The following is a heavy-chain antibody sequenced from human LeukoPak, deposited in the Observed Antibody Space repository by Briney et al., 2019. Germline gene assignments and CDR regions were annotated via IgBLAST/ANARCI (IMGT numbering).Heavy chain of an antibody. J-gene: IGHJ4*02. CDR1: GFTFSSYM. Sequence: GGSLRLSCAASGFTFSSYMMQWVRQAQGKALEWVSSISSDSTYVFYTDSLKGRFTVSRDNAKNSLYLQMNNLRAEDTAVYYCARRTAPDYWGQGTLVTVSS. CDR2: ISSDSTYV. CDR3: ARRTAPDY. V-gene: IGHV3-21*01. D-gene: IGHD1/OR15-1a*01.